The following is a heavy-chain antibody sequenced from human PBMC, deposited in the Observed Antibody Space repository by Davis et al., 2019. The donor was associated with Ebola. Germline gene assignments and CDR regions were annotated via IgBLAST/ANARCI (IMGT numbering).Heavy chain of an antibody. V-gene: IGHV1-46*01. D-gene: IGHD5-18*01. Sequence: ASVKVSCKASGYTFISYYFHWVRQAPGQGLEWMGIVNPSGGGTTYAQNFQGRVTMTRDTSTSTLYMELSSLESEDTAVYYCARAGGGYSYGGIYYYGMDLWGKGTTVTVSS. CDR3: ARAGGGYSYGGIYYYGMDL. CDR1: GYTFISYY. CDR2: VNPSGGGT. J-gene: IGHJ6*04.